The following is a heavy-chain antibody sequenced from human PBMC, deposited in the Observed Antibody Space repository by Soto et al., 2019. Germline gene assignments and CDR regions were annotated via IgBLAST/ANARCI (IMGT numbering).Heavy chain of an antibody. CDR3: ARDLRFSSTNYFDF. J-gene: IGHJ4*02. V-gene: IGHV3-11*06. Sequence: GGSLRLSCTASGFLFTDYYMSWICQPPGKGLEWLAYIDGSSDYTNSADSVKGRFTISRDNAKNSVFLQMNNLRADDTAVYYCARDLRFSSTNYFDFWGRGTLVTVSS. D-gene: IGHD2-8*01. CDR1: GFLFTDYY. CDR2: IDGSSDYT.